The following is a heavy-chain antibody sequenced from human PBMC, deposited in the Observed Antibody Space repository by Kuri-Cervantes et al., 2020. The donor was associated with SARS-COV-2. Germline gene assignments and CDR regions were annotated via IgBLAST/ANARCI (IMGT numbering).Heavy chain of an antibody. CDR2: IYTSGST. D-gene: IGHD6-19*01. CDR1: GGSISSGSYY. V-gene: IGHV4-61*02. Sequence: LRLSCTVSGGSISSGSYYWSWIRQPAGKGLEWIGRIYTSGSTNCNPSLKSRVTISVDTSKNQFSLKLSSVTAADTAVYYCARVNQWLASADIWGQGTMVTVSS. J-gene: IGHJ3*02. CDR3: ARVNQWLASADI.